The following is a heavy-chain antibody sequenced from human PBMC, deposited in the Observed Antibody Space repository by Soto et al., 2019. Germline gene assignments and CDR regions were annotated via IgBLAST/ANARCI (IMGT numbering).Heavy chain of an antibody. V-gene: IGHV1-2*02. CDR2: INPNSGGT. D-gene: IGHD5-12*01. J-gene: IGHJ5*02. CDR1: GYTFTGYY. Sequence: GPSVKVSCKASGYTFTGYYMHWVRQAPGQGLEWMGWINPNSGGTNYAQKFQGRVTMTRDTSISTAYMELSRLRAEDTAVYYCARDPSIPGVDVSNWFDPWGQGTLVTVSS. CDR3: ARDPSIPGVDVSNWFDP.